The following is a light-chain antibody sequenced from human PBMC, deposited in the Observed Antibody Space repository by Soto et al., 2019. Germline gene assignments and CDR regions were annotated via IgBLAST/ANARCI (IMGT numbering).Light chain of an antibody. CDR3: MHGTQWPWT. CDR1: QSLVYSDGDTY. Sequence: DVVVTQSPLSLSVTLGQPASISCRSSQSLVYSDGDTYLSWFQQRPGQSPRRLIYKVSNRDSGVPDRFNGSGSDTDFTLKISRVEAEDVGLYYCMHGTQWPWTFGQGTKVGIK. V-gene: IGKV2-30*01. J-gene: IGKJ1*01. CDR2: KVS.